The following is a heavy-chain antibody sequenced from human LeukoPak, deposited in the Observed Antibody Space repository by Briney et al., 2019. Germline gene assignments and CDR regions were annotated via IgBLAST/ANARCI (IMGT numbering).Heavy chain of an antibody. CDR1: GGSISSYY. V-gene: IGHV4-59*01. J-gene: IGHJ4*02. CDR3: ASDRDGYSVLDY. CDR2: IYYSGST. D-gene: IGHD5-24*01. Sequence: SGTLSLTCTVPGGSISSYYWSWIRQPPGKGLEWIGYIYYSGSTNYNPSLKSRVTISVDTSKNQFSLKLSSVTAADTAVYYCASDRDGYSVLDYWGQGTLVTVSS.